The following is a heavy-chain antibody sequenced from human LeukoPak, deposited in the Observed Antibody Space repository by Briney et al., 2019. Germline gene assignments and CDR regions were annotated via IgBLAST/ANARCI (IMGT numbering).Heavy chain of an antibody. V-gene: IGHV3-7*03. CDR2: INHNGNVN. J-gene: IGHJ4*02. CDR3: ARDRSDGFDY. CDR1: GFTFSSYW. Sequence: GGSLRLSCAASGFTFSSYWMNWARQAPGKGLEWVASINHNGNVNYYVDSVKGRFTISRDNAKNSLYLQMSNLRAEDTAVYYCARDRSDGFDYWGQGTLVTVSS.